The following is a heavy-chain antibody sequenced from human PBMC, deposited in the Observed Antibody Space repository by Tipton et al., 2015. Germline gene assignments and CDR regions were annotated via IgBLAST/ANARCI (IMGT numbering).Heavy chain of an antibody. CDR3: VKMELTRYDFWIGFPLGYFDS. CDR1: GFNFSTHV. V-gene: IGHV3-23*01. J-gene: IGHJ4*02. D-gene: IGHD3-3*01. CDR2: IRGGGDKA. Sequence: GSLRLSCTASGFNFSTHVMSWVRQAPGKGLEWVSSIRGGGDKAYYAESVKGRVTISRDNSKNTVSLHMGSLSAEDAAVYYCVKMELTRYDFWIGFPLGYFDSWGQGMPVTVSS.